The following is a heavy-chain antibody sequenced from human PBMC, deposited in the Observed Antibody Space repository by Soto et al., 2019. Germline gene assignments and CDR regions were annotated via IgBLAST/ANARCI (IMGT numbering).Heavy chain of an antibody. J-gene: IGHJ4*02. Sequence: GGSLRLSCEASGFTFSNFGMSWVRQTPGKGLEWVSGLTGNGGTTYYADSVKGRFTISRDNSKNTLSLQMNSLRVDDTAEYYCARGGQYQQPYQFDFWGQGILVTVSS. CDR3: ARGGQYQQPYQFDF. V-gene: IGHV3-23*01. D-gene: IGHD2-2*01. CDR2: LTGNGGTT. CDR1: GFTFSNFG.